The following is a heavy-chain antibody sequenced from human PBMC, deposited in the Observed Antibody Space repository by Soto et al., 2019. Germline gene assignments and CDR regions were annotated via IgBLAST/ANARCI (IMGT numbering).Heavy chain of an antibody. CDR2: IWYDGSNK. CDR1: GFTFSSYG. V-gene: IGHV3-33*01. J-gene: IGHJ4*02. D-gene: IGHD3-9*01. Sequence: GGSLRLSCAASGFTFSSYGMHWVRQAPGKGLEWVAVIWYDGSNKYYADSVKGRFTISRDNSKNTLYLQMNSLRAEDTAVYYCARDKVLRYFDWYPLLDYWGQGTLVTVSS. CDR3: ARDKVLRYFDWYPLLDY.